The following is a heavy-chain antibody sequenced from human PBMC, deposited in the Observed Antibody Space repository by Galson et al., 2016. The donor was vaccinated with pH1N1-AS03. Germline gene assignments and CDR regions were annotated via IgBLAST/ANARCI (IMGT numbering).Heavy chain of an antibody. CDR1: GFTFSSFG. V-gene: IGHV3-30*18. CDR3: TKDLPTRYGMDI. Sequence: SLRLSCAASGFTFSSFGLHWVRQAPGKGLDWVAHISPDGSKIYYADSVRGRFTISRYNFKSTLYLQLNSLRGEDTAVYYCTKDLPTRYGMDIWGQGTTVTVSS. J-gene: IGHJ6*02. CDR2: ISPDGSKI.